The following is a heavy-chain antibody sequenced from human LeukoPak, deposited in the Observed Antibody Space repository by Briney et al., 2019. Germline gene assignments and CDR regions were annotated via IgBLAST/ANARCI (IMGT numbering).Heavy chain of an antibody. Sequence: SETLSLTCAVYGGSFSGYYWSWIRQPPGKGLEWIGEINHSGSTNYNPSLKSRVTISVDTSKNQFSLKLSSVTAADTAVYYCAVIAAAGKDDCWGQGTLVTVSS. J-gene: IGHJ4*02. D-gene: IGHD6-13*01. CDR2: INHSGST. CDR1: GGSFSGYY. V-gene: IGHV4-34*01. CDR3: AVIAAAGKDDC.